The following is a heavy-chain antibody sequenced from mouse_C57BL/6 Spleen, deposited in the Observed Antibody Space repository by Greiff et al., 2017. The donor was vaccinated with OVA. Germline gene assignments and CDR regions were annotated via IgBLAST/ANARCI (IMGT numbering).Heavy chain of an antibody. D-gene: IGHD4-1*01. J-gene: IGHJ1*03. Sequence: QVQLQQSGAELARPGASVKLSCKASGYTFTSYGISWVKQRTGQGLEWIGEIYPRSGNTYYNEKFKGKAKLTADKSSSTAYMELRSLTSEDAAVYFCERRTGNGDFEVWGTGTTVTVSS. V-gene: IGHV1-81*01. CDR2: IYPRSGNT. CDR1: GYTFTSYG. CDR3: ERRTGNGDFEV.